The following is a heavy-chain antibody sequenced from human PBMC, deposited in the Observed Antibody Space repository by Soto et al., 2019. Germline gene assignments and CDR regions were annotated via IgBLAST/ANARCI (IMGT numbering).Heavy chain of an antibody. J-gene: IGHJ2*01. CDR2: ISVGGSST. Sequence: GGSLRLSCAASGFTFSSYAMSWVRQAPGKGLEWVSGISVGGSSTFYADSVKGRFTISRDNSKNTLYLQMSSLRAEDTAVYHCARRGSSGWYRPLWYLDLWGRGTLVTVSS. V-gene: IGHV3-23*01. CDR1: GFTFSSYA. CDR3: ARRGSSGWYRPLWYLDL. D-gene: IGHD6-19*01.